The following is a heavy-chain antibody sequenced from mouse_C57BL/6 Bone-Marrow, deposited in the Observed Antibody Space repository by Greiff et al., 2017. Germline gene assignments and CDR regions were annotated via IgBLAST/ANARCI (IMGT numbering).Heavy chain of an antibody. V-gene: IGHV3-6*01. CDR2: ISYDGSN. J-gene: IGHJ3*01. CDR3: ARRVTAQVPWFAY. Sequence: EVKLEESGPGLVKPSQSLSLTCSVTGYSITSGYYWNWIRQFPGNKLEWMGYISYDGSNNYNPSLKNRISITRDTSKNQFFLKLNSVTTEDTATYYCARRVTAQVPWFAYWGQGTLVTVSA. D-gene: IGHD3-2*02. CDR1: GYSITSGYY.